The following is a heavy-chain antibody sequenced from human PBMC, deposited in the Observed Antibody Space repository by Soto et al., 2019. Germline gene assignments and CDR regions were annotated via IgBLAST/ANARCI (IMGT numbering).Heavy chain of an antibody. CDR1: GGSFSGYY. CDR2: INHSGST. D-gene: IGHD6-19*01. V-gene: IGHV4-34*01. CDR3: ARTSGYSSGWYVSWFDP. Sequence: SETLSLTCAVYGGSFSGYYWSWIRQPPGKGLEWIGEINHSGSTNYNPSLKSRVTISVDTSKNQFSLKLSSVTAADTAVYYCARTSGYSSGWYVSWFDPWGQGTLVTVSS. J-gene: IGHJ5*02.